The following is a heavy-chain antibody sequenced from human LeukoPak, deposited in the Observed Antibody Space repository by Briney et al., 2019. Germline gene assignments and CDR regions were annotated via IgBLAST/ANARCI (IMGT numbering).Heavy chain of an antibody. CDR1: GFTFSSYA. V-gene: IGHV3-23*01. Sequence: GSLRLSCAASGFTFSSYAMSWVRQAPGKGLEWVSAIIGSGGSTYYADSVKGRFTISRDNSKNTLYLQMNSLRAEDTAVYYCAKDTWAVVVVPGGYWGQGTLVTVSS. CDR3: AKDTWAVVVVPGGY. CDR2: IIGSGGST. J-gene: IGHJ4*02. D-gene: IGHD2-15*01.